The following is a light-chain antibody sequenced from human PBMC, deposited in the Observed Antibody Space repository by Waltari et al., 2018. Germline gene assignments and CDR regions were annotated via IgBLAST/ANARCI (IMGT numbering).Light chain of an antibody. CDR3: QKYNSAPPFT. V-gene: IGKV1-27*01. CDR2: AAS. CDR1: QGISNY. Sequence: DIQMTPSPSSLSASVGDRVTIPCRASQGISNYLAWYHQKPGKVPKLLIYAASTLQSGVPSRFSGSGSGTDFTLTISSLQPEDVATYYCQKYNSAPPFTFGPGTKVDIK. J-gene: IGKJ3*01.